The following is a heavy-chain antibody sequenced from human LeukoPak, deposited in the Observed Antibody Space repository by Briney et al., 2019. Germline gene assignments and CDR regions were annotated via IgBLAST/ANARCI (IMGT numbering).Heavy chain of an antibody. D-gene: IGHD3-22*01. J-gene: IGHJ4*02. CDR3: AKAPVVITFPFGDY. V-gene: IGHV3-7*03. Sequence: PGGSLRLSCVASGFTFSSFWMSWVRQAPGKGLEWVANIKQDGSDKYYVDSVKGRFTISRDNSKNTLYLQMNSLRAEDTAVYYCAKAPVVITFPFGDYWGQGTLVTVSS. CDR2: IKQDGSDK. CDR1: GFTFSSFW.